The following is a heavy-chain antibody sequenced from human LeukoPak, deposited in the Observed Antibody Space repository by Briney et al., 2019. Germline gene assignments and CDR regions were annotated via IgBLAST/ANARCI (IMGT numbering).Heavy chain of an antibody. J-gene: IGHJ4*02. CDR1: GFNFRTYW. D-gene: IGHD6-13*01. Sequence: PGGSLRLSCAASGFNFRTYWMSWVRQAPGKGLECVANMNEDGSELHSVDSVKGRFTISRDNDQNSLDLQMNSLRAEDTGVYYCARPGTSWSFDYWGQGSLVTVSS. CDR3: ARPGTSWSFDY. CDR2: MNEDGSEL. V-gene: IGHV3-7*05.